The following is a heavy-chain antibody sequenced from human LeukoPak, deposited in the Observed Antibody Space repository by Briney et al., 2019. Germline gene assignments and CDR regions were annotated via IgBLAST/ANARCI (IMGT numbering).Heavy chain of an antibody. Sequence: GESLKISCKGSGYNFSNYWIGWVRQMPGRGLEWMGIIYPGDSDTKYSPSFQGQVTISADKSISTAYLQWGSLKASDTAIYYCASVGVGIIADDAFDIWGQGTMVTVSS. CDR3: ASVGVGIIADDAFDI. CDR2: IYPGDSDT. V-gene: IGHV5-51*01. CDR1: GYNFSNYW. D-gene: IGHD2-21*01. J-gene: IGHJ3*02.